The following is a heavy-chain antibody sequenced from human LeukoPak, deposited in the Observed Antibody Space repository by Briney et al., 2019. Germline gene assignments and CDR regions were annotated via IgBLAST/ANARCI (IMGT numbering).Heavy chain of an antibody. CDR3: AKSPGYCSSTSCYRKDYFDY. CDR2: IRYDGSNK. Sequence: TGGSLRLSCAASGLTFSSYGMHWVRQAPGKGLEWVSFIRYDGSNKYYADSVKGRFTISRDNSKNTLYLQMNSLRAGDTAVYYCAKSPGYCSSTSCYRKDYFDYWGQGTLVTVSS. CDR1: GLTFSSYG. D-gene: IGHD2-2*02. V-gene: IGHV3-30*02. J-gene: IGHJ4*02.